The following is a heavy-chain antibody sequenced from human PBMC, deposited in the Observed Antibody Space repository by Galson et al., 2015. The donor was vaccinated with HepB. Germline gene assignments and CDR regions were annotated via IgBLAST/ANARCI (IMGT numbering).Heavy chain of an antibody. Sequence: SLRPSCAASGFTFSSYSMNWVRQAPGKGLEWVSFISSSSSNKKYADSVEGRFTVSRDNAKNSLYLQMNSLRAEDTAVYYCARDFRYSYDAPSDSWGQGTLVTVSS. CDR2: ISSSSSNK. V-gene: IGHV3-48*04. D-gene: IGHD5-18*01. CDR3: ARDFRYSYDAPSDS. CDR1: GFTFSSYS. J-gene: IGHJ4*02.